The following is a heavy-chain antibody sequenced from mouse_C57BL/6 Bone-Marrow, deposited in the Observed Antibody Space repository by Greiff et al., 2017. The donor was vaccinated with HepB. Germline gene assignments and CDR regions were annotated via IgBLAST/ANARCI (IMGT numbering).Heavy chain of an antibody. D-gene: IGHD1-1*01. V-gene: IGHV1-64*01. CDR3: ARGGYYGSSLSPFAY. CDR2: IHPNSGST. CDR1: GYTFTSYW. Sequence: QVQLQQPGAELVKPGASVKLSCKASGYTFTSYWMHWVKQRPGQGLEWIGMIHPNSGSTNYNEKFKSKATLTVDKSSSTAYMQLSSLTSEDSAVYYCARGGYYGSSLSPFAYWGQGTLVTVSA. J-gene: IGHJ3*01.